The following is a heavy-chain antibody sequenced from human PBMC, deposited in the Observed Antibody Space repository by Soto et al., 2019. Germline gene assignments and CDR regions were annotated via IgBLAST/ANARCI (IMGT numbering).Heavy chain of an antibody. CDR1: GFTFSNAW. D-gene: IGHD7-27*01. Sequence: GGSLRLSCAASGFTFSNAWMSWVRQAPGKGLEWVGRIKSKTDGGTTDYAAPVKGRFTISRDDSKNTLYLQVNSLKTEDTAVYYCTTGANRGKDAFDIWGQGTMVTVSS. V-gene: IGHV3-15*01. CDR2: IKSKTDGGTT. J-gene: IGHJ3*02. CDR3: TTGANRGKDAFDI.